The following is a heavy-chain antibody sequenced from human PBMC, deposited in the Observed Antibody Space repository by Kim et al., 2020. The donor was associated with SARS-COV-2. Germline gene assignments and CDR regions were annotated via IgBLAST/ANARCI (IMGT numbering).Heavy chain of an antibody. J-gene: IGHJ3*01. CDR2: IDYSGGT. CDR1: GGSISNHY. CDR3: ASDPPGPNYSFDL. Sequence: SETLSLTCIVSGGSISNHYWSWIRQTPGKGLEWIGYIDYSGGTNSNPSLKSRVNISLDTSKNQFSLKLSSVTAADTAVYYCASDPPGPNYSFDLWGQGTMVTVSS. V-gene: IGHV4-59*11. D-gene: IGHD3-10*01.